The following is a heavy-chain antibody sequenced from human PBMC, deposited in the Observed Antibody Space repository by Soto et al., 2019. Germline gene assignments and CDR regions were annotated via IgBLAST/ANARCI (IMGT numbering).Heavy chain of an antibody. CDR1: GGSFSGYY. D-gene: IGHD2-15*01. CDR2: INLSGST. V-gene: IGHV4-34*01. Sequence: SETLSLTCADYGGSFSGYYWSWVRQPPGKGLEWIGGINLSGSTNYNPSLESRVAISVDTSRNHFSLTVNSVTAADTAVYYCASRHCSGGNCYNPGFDSWGQGTLVTVSS. CDR3: ASRHCSGGNCYNPGFDS. J-gene: IGHJ4*02.